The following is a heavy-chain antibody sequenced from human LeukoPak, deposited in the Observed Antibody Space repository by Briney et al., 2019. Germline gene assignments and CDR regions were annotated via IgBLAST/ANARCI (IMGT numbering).Heavy chain of an antibody. J-gene: IGHJ6*02. Sequence: GASVKVSCKASGYTFTSYDINWVRPATGQGLEWMGWMNPNSGNTGYAQKFQGRVTMTRNTSISTAYMELSSLRSEDTAVYYCARGPPAAYYYYYGMDVWGQGTTVTVSS. CDR3: ARGPPAAYYYYYGMDV. CDR1: GYTFTSYD. V-gene: IGHV1-8*01. CDR2: MNPNSGNT. D-gene: IGHD6-13*01.